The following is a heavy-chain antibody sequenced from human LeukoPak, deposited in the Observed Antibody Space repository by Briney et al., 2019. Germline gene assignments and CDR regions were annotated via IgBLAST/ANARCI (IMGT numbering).Heavy chain of an antibody. D-gene: IGHD6-13*01. V-gene: IGHV3-21*01. CDR2: ITDSSRYI. Sequence: GRSLRLSCAASGFTFSSYSMHWVRQAPGKGLEWVSSITDSSRYIYYADSVKGRFTISRDNAKNSLYLQMNSLRAEDTAVYYCARDQPSRGGTSWYVDWGQGTLVTVSS. J-gene: IGHJ4*02. CDR1: GFTFSSYS. CDR3: ARDQPSRGGTSWYVD.